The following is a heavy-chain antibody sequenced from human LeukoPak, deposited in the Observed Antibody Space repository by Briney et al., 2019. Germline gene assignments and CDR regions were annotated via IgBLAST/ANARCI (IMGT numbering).Heavy chain of an antibody. V-gene: IGHV3-64*01. J-gene: IGHJ5*02. CDR1: GFTLSSYA. CDR2: ISSNGGDI. Sequence: GGSLRLSYVASGFTLSSYAMHWVRQVPGKGLEYVSVISSNGGDIYYANSVKGRFIISRDNSKNTLYLHMGSLRPEDTAVYYCVGSFGEPRNWFGPWGQGTLVTVSS. D-gene: IGHD3-10*01. CDR3: VGSFGEPRNWFGP.